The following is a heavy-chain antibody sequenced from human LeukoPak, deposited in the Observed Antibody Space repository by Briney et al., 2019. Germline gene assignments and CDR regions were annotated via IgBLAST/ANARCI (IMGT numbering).Heavy chain of an antibody. D-gene: IGHD3-22*01. J-gene: IGHJ4*02. CDR2: ISGSGGST. CDR1: GFTFSSYA. CDR3: AKSENPGGYLFDY. V-gene: IGHV3-23*01. Sequence: GGSLRLSCAASGFTFSSYAMSWVRQAPGKGLEWVSAISGSGGSTYYADSVKGRFTISRDNSKNTLYLQMNSLRTEDTAVYYCAKSENPGGYLFDYWGQGTLVTVSS.